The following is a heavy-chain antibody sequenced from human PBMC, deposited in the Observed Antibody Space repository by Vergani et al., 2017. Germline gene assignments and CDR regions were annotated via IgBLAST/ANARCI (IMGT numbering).Heavy chain of an antibody. CDR1: GFTFQAFA. CDR3: ARARCIETCYMSNWLDS. V-gene: IGHV3-9*01. D-gene: IGHD3-9*01. Sequence: VEAGGGLVQPGGSLRLSCTASGFTFQAFAFHWVRQVSGRGLEWVSGIDRNYGVKNGNSFEGRFSISRDNAKKAVFLQMNSLRVEDTGVYYCARARCIETCYMSNWLDSWGQGTLVTVSS. CDR2: IDRNYGVK. J-gene: IGHJ5*01.